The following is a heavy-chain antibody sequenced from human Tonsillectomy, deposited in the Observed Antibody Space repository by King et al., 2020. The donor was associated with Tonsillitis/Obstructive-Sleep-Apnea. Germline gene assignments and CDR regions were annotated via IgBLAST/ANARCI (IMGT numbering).Heavy chain of an antibody. J-gene: IGHJ4*02. CDR1: GFSLSTSGVG. V-gene: IGHV2-5*02. Sequence: ITLKESGPTLVKPTQTLTLTCTFSGFSLSTSGVGVGWFRQPPGNALDWLARIYWDDVKRYSPSLKSRLTITKETSKNQVVLTMSNMAPVDTATYYCAHSGFWGSWYSSGYFDYWGQGTLVTVSS. CDR3: AHSGFWGSWYSSGYFDY. CDR2: IYWDDVK. D-gene: IGHD6-19*01.